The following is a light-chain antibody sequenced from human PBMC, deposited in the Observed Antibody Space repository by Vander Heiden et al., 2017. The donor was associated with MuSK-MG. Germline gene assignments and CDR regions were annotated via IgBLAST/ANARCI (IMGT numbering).Light chain of an antibody. CDR3: QQCGNWPLT. Sequence: LLLTQSPATLSLSPGERATLSCRASQSVSSYLAWYQQKPGQAPRLLIYDASNRATGIPARFSGSGSGTDFTLTISSLEPEDIAVYYCQQCGNWPLTFGQGTRLEIK. CDR1: QSVSSY. V-gene: IGKV3-11*01. CDR2: DAS. J-gene: IGKJ5*01.